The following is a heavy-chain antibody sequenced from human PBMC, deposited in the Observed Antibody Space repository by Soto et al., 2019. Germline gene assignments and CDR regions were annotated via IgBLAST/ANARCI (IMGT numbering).Heavy chain of an antibody. CDR1: GFTFSSYS. Sequence: GGSLRLSCAASGFTFSSYSMNWVRQAPGKGLEWVSSISSSSSYIYYADSVKGRFTISRDNAKNSLYLQMNSLRAEDTAVYYCARSYSSGWEFDYWGQGTQVTVSS. CDR2: ISSSSSYI. J-gene: IGHJ4*02. D-gene: IGHD6-19*01. CDR3: ARSYSSGWEFDY. V-gene: IGHV3-21*01.